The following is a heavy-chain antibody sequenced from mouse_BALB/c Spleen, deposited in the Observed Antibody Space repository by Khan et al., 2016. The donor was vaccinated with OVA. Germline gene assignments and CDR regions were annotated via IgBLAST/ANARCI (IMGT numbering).Heavy chain of an antibody. CDR3: TRDGYSPWFAY. Sequence: EVQLVESGAELVRPGALVNLSCKASGFNIKDYYMHWVKQRPEQGLEWIGWIEPEDGNTIYDPKFPGKASITSNTSSNTSYLQLSSLTSEDTAGYDCTRDGYSPWFAYWGQGTLVTVSA. V-gene: IGHV14-1*02. J-gene: IGHJ3*01. CDR2: IEPEDGNT. CDR1: GFNIKDYY. D-gene: IGHD2-3*01.